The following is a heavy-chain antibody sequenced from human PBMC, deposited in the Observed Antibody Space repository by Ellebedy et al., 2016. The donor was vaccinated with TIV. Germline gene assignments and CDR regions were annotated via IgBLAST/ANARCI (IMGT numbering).Heavy chain of an antibody. CDR1: GASISSYL. D-gene: IGHD1-7*01. CDR2: MSSSGST. V-gene: IGHV4-4*07. CDR3: AKEARTGTLYGMDV. Sequence: MPGGSLRLSCTVSGASISSYLWSWIRQPAGKGLEWVGRMSSSGSTNYNPSLKSRLTMSVDTSKNQFSLKLSSVTAADTAVYYCAKEARTGTLYGMDVWGQGTTVTVSS. J-gene: IGHJ6*02.